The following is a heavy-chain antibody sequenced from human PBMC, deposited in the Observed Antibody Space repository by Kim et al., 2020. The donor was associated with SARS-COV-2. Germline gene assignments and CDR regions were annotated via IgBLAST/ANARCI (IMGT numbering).Heavy chain of an antibody. CDR3: ARGPLGQWRYFQH. J-gene: IGHJ1*01. D-gene: IGHD6-19*01. CDR1: GGSISSSSYY. CDR2: IYYSGST. Sequence: SETLSLTCTVSGGSISSSSYYWGWIRQPPGKGLEWIGSIYYSGSTYYNPSLKSRVTISVDTSKNQFSLKLSSVTAADTAVYYCARGPLGQWRYFQHWGQGTLVTVSS. V-gene: IGHV4-39*01.